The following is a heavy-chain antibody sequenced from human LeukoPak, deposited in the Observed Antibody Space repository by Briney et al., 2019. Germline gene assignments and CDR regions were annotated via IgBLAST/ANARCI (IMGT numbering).Heavy chain of an antibody. D-gene: IGHD5-18*01. CDR3: AKDAAMVPDY. CDR2: ISYDGSNK. V-gene: IGHV3-30*18. J-gene: IGHJ4*02. CDR1: GFTFSSYG. Sequence: GGSLRLSRAASGFTFSSYGMHWVRQAPGKGLEWVAVISYDGSNKYYADSVKGRFTISRDNSKNTLYLQMNSLRAEDTAVYYCAKDAAMVPDYWGQGTLVTVSS.